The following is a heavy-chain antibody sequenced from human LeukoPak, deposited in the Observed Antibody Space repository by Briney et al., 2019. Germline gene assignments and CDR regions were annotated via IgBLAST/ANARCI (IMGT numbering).Heavy chain of an antibody. V-gene: IGHV3-48*03. CDR1: GFSFNTYE. Sequence: QPGGSLRLSCAASGFSFNTYEMNWVRQAPGQGLEWVSYISSSGSRTYYADSLKGRFTISRDNAKNSLYLQMNSLRAEDTAVYYCASGGTYTLPRYWGQGTLVTVSS. CDR3: ASGGTYTLPRY. D-gene: IGHD3-16*01. J-gene: IGHJ4*02. CDR2: ISSSGSRT.